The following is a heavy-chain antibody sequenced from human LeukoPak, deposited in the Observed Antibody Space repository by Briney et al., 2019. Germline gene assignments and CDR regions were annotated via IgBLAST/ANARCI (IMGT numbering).Heavy chain of an antibody. J-gene: IGHJ6*02. CDR3: ARDELAAAGNKYFYYGMDV. V-gene: IGHV1-18*01. D-gene: IGHD6-13*01. CDR2: ISAYNDNT. Sequence: ASVKVSCKASGYTFTSYGISWVRQAPGQGLEWMGWISAYNDNTNYAQKLQGRVTMTTDTSTSTAYMELRSLRSDDTAVYYCARDELAAAGNKYFYYGMDVWGQGTTVTVSS. CDR1: GYTFTSYG.